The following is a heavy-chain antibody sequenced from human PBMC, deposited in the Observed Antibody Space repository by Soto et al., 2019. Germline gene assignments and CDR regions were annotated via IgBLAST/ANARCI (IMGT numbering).Heavy chain of an antibody. CDR1: GYAFTTYG. CDR2: ISAHNGNT. D-gene: IGHD4-17*01. V-gene: IGHV1-18*01. CDR3: ARGTYGDY. Sequence: QVHLVQSGAEVKKPGASVKVSCKGSGYAFTTYGITWVRQAPGQGLEWMGWISAHNGNTNYAQKLQGRVTVTRDTSTTTAYMELSSLRSAATAVYYCARGTYGDYWGQGALVTVSS. J-gene: IGHJ4*02.